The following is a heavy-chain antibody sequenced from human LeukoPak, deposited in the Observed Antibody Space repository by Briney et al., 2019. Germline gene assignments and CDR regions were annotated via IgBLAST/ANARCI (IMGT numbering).Heavy chain of an antibody. CDR2: IDSSGSII. J-gene: IGHJ4*02. CDR3: ARSDCSDY. D-gene: IGHD3-3*01. V-gene: IGHV3-48*03. CDR1: GFTFSSYE. Sequence: GGSLRLSCAASGFTFSSYEMNWFRQAPGKGLEWISYIDSSGSIIYYADSVKGRFTISRDNAKNSLYLQMNSLRAEDTAVYYCARSDCSDYWGQGTLVTLS.